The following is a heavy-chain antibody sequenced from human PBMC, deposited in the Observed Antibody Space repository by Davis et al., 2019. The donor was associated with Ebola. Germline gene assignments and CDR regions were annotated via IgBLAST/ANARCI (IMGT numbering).Heavy chain of an antibody. V-gene: IGHV3-73*01. CDR2: IRSKANSYAT. D-gene: IGHD6-19*01. J-gene: IGHJ4*02. Sequence: GGSLRLSCAASGFTFSSYGMHWVRQASGKGLEWVGRIRSKANSYATAYAASVKGRFTISRDDSKSTAYLQMNSLKTEDTAVYYCTRHGYSSGWYERYFDYWGQGTLVTVSS. CDR3: TRHGYSSGWYERYFDY. CDR1: GFTFSSYG.